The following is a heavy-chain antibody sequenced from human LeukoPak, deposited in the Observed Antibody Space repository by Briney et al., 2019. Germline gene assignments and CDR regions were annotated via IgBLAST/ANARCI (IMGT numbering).Heavy chain of an antibody. CDR2: IYHRGGT. D-gene: IGHD6-19*01. V-gene: IGHV4-34*01. CDR3: ARGSSGWSFDP. J-gene: IGHJ5*02. CDR1: GGSFSGYY. Sequence: SETLSLTCAVYGGSFSGYYWSWIRQPPGKGLEWIGSIYHRGGTYYNPSLKSRVTISVDTSKNHFSLKLSSVTAADTAVYYCARGSSGWSFDPWGQGTLVTVSS.